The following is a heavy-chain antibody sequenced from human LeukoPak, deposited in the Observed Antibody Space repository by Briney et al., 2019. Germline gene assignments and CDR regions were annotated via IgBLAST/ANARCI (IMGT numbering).Heavy chain of an antibody. CDR3: AKTFEELVFDY. CDR1: RYDFSGYG. V-gene: IGHV3-30*02. Sequence: GGSLRLSCEASRYDFSGYGMQWVRQAPGKGLEWVAFIRSHGHQKWHAGSVKCRFTISRDNSKDTLYLQMNSLSTEDTAMYFCAKTFEELVFDYWGQGTLVTVSS. D-gene: IGHD6-13*01. J-gene: IGHJ4*02. CDR2: IRSHGHQK.